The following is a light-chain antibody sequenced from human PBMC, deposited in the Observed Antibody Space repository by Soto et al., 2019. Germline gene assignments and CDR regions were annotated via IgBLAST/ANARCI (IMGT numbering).Light chain of an antibody. Sequence: ETVMTQSPPSLSVSPGERATLSCRASQSVSTNLAWYQQKPGQAPRLLIYGASTRATGIPARFSGSGSGTEFTLTISSLQSEDFEVYYPQQYTNWPEKFGQGTKVNI. J-gene: IGKJ1*01. CDR3: QQYTNWPEK. CDR1: QSVSTN. CDR2: GAS. V-gene: IGKV3-15*01.